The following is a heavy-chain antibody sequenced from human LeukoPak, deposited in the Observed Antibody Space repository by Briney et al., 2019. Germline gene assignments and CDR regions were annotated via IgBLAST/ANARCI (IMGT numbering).Heavy chain of an antibody. Sequence: GRSLRLSCAASGFTFDDYAMHWVRQAPGKGLEWVSGISWNSGSIGYADSVKGRFTISRDNAKNSLYLQMNSLRAEDTAVYYCAIAFDYGCPDYWGQGTLVTVSS. CDR2: ISWNSGSI. D-gene: IGHD4-17*01. CDR3: AIAFDYGCPDY. V-gene: IGHV3-9*01. CDR1: GFTFDDYA. J-gene: IGHJ4*02.